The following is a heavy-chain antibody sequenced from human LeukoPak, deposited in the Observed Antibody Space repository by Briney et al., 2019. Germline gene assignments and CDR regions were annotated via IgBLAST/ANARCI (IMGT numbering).Heavy chain of an antibody. J-gene: IGHJ4*02. CDR1: GFTFSSYE. Sequence: GGSLRLSCAAPGFTFSSYEMNWVRQAPGKGLEWVSYISSSGSTIYHADSVKGRLTISRDNAKNSLYLQMNSLRAEDTAVYYCARGAYSSGWYLSGAIDYWGQGTLVTVSS. D-gene: IGHD6-19*01. CDR3: ARGAYSSGWYLSGAIDY. V-gene: IGHV3-48*03. CDR2: ISSSGSTI.